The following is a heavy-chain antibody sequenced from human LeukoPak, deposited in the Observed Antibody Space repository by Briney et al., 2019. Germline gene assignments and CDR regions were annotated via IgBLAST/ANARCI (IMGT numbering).Heavy chain of an antibody. J-gene: IGHJ4*02. CDR3: ARASTYYDFWSGYYTYYFDY. Sequence: PSETLSLTCTVSGGSISSGSYYWSWIRQPAGKGREWIGRIYTSGSTNYNPSLKSRVTISVDTSKNQFSLKLSSVAAADTAVYYCARASTYYDFWSGYYTYYFDYWGQGTLVTVSS. CDR1: GGSISSGSYY. V-gene: IGHV4-61*02. D-gene: IGHD3-3*01. CDR2: IYTSGST.